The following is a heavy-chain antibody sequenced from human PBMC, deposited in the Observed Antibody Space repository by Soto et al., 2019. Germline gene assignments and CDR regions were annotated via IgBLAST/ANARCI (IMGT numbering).Heavy chain of an antibody. Sequence: QVQLVQSGAEVKKPGSSVKVSCKTSVGTFSNDIITWVRQAPGQGLEWMGRIIPLLDIANYAQKFEGRVTITADKSTSTAYMELNSLRSEATAVYYCARDSPIGSTFSGYEAIDYWGQGTLVTVYS. CDR1: VGTFSNDI. CDR2: IIPLLDIA. V-gene: IGHV1-69*08. D-gene: IGHD5-12*01. J-gene: IGHJ4*02. CDR3: ARDSPIGSTFSGYEAIDY.